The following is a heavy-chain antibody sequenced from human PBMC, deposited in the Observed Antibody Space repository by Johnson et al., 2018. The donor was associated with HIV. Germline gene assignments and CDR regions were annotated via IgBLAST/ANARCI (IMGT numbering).Heavy chain of an antibody. CDR3: AKVGRIVVAIGNDAFDI. D-gene: IGHD2-21*01. V-gene: IGHV3-30*18. CDR1: GFAFRTYW. CDR2: IYNDGSNK. Sequence: QVQLVESGGGLVQPGGSLRLSCAASGFAFRTYWMVWVRQVPGKRPVWVARIYNDGSNKYYADSVKGRFTISRDNSRNTLYLQMNTLRTEDTALYYCAKVGRIVVAIGNDAFDIWGQGTMVTVSS. J-gene: IGHJ3*02.